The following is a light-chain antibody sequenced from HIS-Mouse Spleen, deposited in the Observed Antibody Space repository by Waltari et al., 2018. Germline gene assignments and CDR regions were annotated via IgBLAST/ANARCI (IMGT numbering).Light chain of an antibody. CDR2: RNN. CDR3: AAWDDSLSGPV. Sequence: QSVLTQPPSASGTPGQRVTIPCSGSSSNIGSNYVYWYQQPPGTAPKLLIYRNNQRPSGVPDRFSGSKSGTSAYLAISGLRSEDEADYYCAAWDDSLSGPVFGGGTKLTVL. V-gene: IGLV1-47*01. J-gene: IGLJ3*02. CDR1: SSNIGSNY.